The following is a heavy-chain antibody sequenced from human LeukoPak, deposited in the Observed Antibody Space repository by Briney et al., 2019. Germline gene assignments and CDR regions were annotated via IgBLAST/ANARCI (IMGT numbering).Heavy chain of an antibody. CDR3: ARHSATYFDY. V-gene: IGHV5-51*01. J-gene: IGHJ4*02. D-gene: IGHD6-19*01. Sequence: GESLKISCKASGYSFTSYWIGWVRQMPGKGLEWVGIIYPGDSDTRYNPSFQGQVTISADKSISTAYLQWSSLRASDTAVYYCARHSATYFDYWGQGALVTVAS. CDR2: IYPGDSDT. CDR1: GYSFTSYW.